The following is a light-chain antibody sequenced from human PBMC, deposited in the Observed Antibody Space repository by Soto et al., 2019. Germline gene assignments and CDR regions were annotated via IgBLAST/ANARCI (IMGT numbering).Light chain of an antibody. J-gene: IGKJ4*01. CDR2: AAS. CDR1: QGIKND. V-gene: IGKV1-6*01. CDR3: LQDYNYPLT. Sequence: AIQITPSPSSLSASIGDRVTITCRASQGIKNDLGLYQQKPGKAPNRLIYAASTLQSGVPSRFSGSGSGTDFTLTISSLQPEDFATYYCLQDYNYPLTFGGGTKVDIK.